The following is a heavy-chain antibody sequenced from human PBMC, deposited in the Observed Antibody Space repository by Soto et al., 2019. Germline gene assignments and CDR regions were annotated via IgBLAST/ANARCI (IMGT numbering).Heavy chain of an antibody. CDR3: ARPYDSSDYYGGGMDV. CDR2: IIPILGTA. D-gene: IGHD3-22*01. CDR1: GGTFNNNA. Sequence: QVQLVQSGAEVKKPGSSVKVSCKASGGTFNNNAISWVRQAPGQGLEWMGGIIPILGTANYAQKFRGRVNITADESTSTGYMDLSSLRSEDTAVYYCARPYDSSDYYGGGMDVWGQGTTVTVSS. V-gene: IGHV1-69*01. J-gene: IGHJ6*02.